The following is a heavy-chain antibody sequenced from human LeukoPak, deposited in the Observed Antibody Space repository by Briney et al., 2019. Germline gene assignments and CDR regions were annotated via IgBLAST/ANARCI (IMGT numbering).Heavy chain of an antibody. CDR1: GYTFTGYY. CDR2: INPNSGGA. J-gene: IGHJ5*02. V-gene: IGHV1-2*02. D-gene: IGHD6-19*01. CDR3: AKGRVVAGSKSLTYHWLDL. Sequence: ASVKVSCKASGYTFTGYYIHWVRQAPGQGLEWVGWINPNSGGAKYAQKFQDRVTMTRDTSISTAYMGLSRLRSDDTAVYYCAKGRVVAGSKSLTYHWLDLWGQGTLVTVSS.